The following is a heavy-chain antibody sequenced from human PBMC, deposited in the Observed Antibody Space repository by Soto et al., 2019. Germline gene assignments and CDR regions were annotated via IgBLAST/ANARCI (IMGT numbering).Heavy chain of an antibody. D-gene: IGHD6-13*01. CDR1: GFTFSSYA. Sequence: GGSLRLSCAASGFTFSSYAMHWVRQAPGKGLEWVAVISYDGSNKYYADSVKGRFTISRDNSKNTLYLQMNSLRAEDTAVYYCAKRESGSSWPFDYWGQGTLVTVS. CDR2: ISYDGSNK. J-gene: IGHJ4*02. CDR3: AKRESGSSWPFDY. V-gene: IGHV3-30-3*01.